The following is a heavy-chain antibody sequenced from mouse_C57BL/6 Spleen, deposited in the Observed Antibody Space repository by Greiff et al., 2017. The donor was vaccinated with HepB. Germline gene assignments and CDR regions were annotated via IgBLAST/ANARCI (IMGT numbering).Heavy chain of an antibody. D-gene: IGHD3-1*01. CDR1: GYTFTSYW. CDR2: IDPSDSYT. V-gene: IGHV1-50*01. J-gene: IGHJ2*01. Sequence: QVQLQQPGAELVKPGASVKLSCKASGYTFTSYWMQWVKQRPGQGLEWIGEIDPSDSYTNYNQKFKGKATLTVDTSSSTAYMQLSSLRSEDSAVYYCARGRASTLFDYWGQGTTLTVSS. CDR3: ARGRASTLFDY.